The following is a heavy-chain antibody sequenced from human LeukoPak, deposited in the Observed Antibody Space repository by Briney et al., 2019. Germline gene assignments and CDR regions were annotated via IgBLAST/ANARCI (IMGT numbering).Heavy chain of an antibody. CDR2: MNPNSGNT. J-gene: IGHJ6*03. CDR1: GYTFTSYD. Sequence: ASVKVSCKASGYTFTSYDINWVRQATGQGLEWMGWMNPNSGNTGYAQKFQGRVTMTRNTSISTAYMELSSLRSEDTAVYYCARGPRPDYYYYYYMDFWAKGPRSPSP. V-gene: IGHV1-8*01. CDR3: ARGPRPDYYYYYYMDF.